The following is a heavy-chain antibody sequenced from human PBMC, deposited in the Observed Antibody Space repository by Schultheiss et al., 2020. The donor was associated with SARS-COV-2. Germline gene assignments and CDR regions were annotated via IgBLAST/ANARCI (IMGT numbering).Heavy chain of an antibody. J-gene: IGHJ4*02. CDR3: AREPGTGWQVFDY. V-gene: IGHV4-59*12. Sequence: SETLSLTCTVSGGSISSYYWSWIRQPPGKGLDWIGEIYHSGSTNYNPSLKSRVIISVDKSKNQFSLELNYVTAADTAVYYCAREPGTGWQVFDYWGQGTLVTVSS. D-gene: IGHD1-7*01. CDR1: GGSISSYY. CDR2: IYHSGST.